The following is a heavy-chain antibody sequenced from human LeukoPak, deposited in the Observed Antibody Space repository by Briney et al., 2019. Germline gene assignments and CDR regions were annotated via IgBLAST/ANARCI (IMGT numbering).Heavy chain of an antibody. D-gene: IGHD4-17*01. CDR2: ISWNSGSI. V-gene: IGHV3-9*01. J-gene: IGHJ4*02. CDR3: AKDILSTVTTFPDY. CDR1: GFTFDDYA. Sequence: PGGSLRLSCAASGFTFDDYAMHWVRQAPGKGLEWVSGISWNSGSIGYADSVKGRFTISRDNAKNSLYLQMNSLRAEDTALYYCAKDILSTVTTFPDYWGQGTLVTVSS.